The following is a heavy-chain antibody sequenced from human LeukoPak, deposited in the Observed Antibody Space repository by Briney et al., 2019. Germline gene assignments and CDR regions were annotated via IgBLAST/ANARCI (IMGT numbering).Heavy chain of an antibody. CDR3: ARIRCGHSGSVCYNH. J-gene: IGHJ4*02. CDR2: ISHTEGT. Sequence: SETLSLTCGVFGVSINDYYWSWLRQSPGKGLEWIGEISHTEGTRYNPSLESRVTISVGTSENQLSLKLIFVTAADTAVYYCARIRCGHSGSVCYNHWGLGTLVTVSS. D-gene: IGHD2-21*01. V-gene: IGHV4-34*01. CDR1: GVSINDYY.